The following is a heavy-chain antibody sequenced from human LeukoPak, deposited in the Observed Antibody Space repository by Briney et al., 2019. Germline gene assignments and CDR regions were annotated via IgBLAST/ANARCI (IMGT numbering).Heavy chain of an antibody. CDR2: ISSSSSTI. V-gene: IGHV3-48*04. CDR3: ARAALGLVIYWYFDL. J-gene: IGHJ2*01. D-gene: IGHD2-21*01. Sequence: PGGSLRLSCAASGFTFSSYSMNWVRQAPGKGLEWVSYISSSSSTIYYADSVKGRFTISRDNAKNSLYLQMNSLRAEDTAVYYCARAALGLVIYWYFDLWGRGTLVTVSS. CDR1: GFTFSSYS.